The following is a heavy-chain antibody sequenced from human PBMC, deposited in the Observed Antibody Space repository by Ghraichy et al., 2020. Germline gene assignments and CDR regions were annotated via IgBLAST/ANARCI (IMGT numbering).Heavy chain of an antibody. CDR3: AKTNYGAYDEFDF. V-gene: IGHV3-23*01. Sequence: GGSLRLSCTTSGFTFSKAALNWVRQAPGKGLEWVAGISGSGDNIIYAESVRGRFTISRDISRNIVFLQMNSVRPDDTVVYYCAKTNYGAYDEFDFWGQGTLVTVS. CDR2: ISGSGDNI. J-gene: IGHJ4*02. D-gene: IGHD1-7*01. CDR1: GFTFSKAA.